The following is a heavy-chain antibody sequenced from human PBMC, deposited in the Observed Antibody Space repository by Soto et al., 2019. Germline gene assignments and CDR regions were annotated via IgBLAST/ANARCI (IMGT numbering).Heavy chain of an antibody. CDR2: IIPILGIA. CDR3: ARDRSTASHLVWFDP. D-gene: IGHD5-18*01. CDR1: GGTFSSYT. Sequence: QVQLVQSGAEVKKPGSSVKVSCKASGGTFSSYTISWVRQAPGQGLEWMGRIIPILGIANYAQKFQGRVTITADQSTSTAYMELSSLRSEDTAVYYCARDRSTASHLVWFDPWGQGTLVTVSS. J-gene: IGHJ5*02. V-gene: IGHV1-69*08.